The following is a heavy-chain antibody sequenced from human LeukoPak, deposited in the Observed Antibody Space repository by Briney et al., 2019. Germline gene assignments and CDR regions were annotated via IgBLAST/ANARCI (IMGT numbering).Heavy chain of an antibody. D-gene: IGHD1-26*01. Sequence: SETLSLTCTVSGGPISSGSDYWSWIRQPAGKGLEWIGRIYTSGSTNYNPSLKSRVIISVDTSKNQFSLKLSSVTAADTAVYYCARVLSGSYFQHWGQGTLVTVSS. CDR2: IYTSGST. J-gene: IGHJ1*01. CDR1: GGPISSGSDY. CDR3: ARVLSGSYFQH. V-gene: IGHV4-61*02.